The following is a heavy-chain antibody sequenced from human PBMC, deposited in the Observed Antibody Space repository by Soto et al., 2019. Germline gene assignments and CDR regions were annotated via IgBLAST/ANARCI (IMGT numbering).Heavy chain of an antibody. CDR3: ETPARQHDSSDYYPTYFDY. CDR1: GGSISSYY. J-gene: IGHJ4*02. D-gene: IGHD3-22*01. CDR2: IYYSGST. Sequence: SENLSLTCTVSGGSISSYYWNWIRQPPGKGLEWIGYIYYSGSTNYNPSLKSRVTISLDTSKNQFSLKLSSVTAADTAVYYCETPARQHDSSDYYPTYFDYWGRVSLVTVCS. V-gene: IGHV4-59*01.